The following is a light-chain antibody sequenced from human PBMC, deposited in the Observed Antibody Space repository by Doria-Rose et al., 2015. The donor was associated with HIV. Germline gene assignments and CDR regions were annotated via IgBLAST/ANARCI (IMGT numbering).Light chain of an antibody. V-gene: IGLV2-11*02. CDR1: SSDVGGHNS. J-gene: IGLJ3*02. CDR3: LSYDNSLSGSE. CDR2: DVS. Sequence: QSALTQPRSVSGSPGQSVTISCTGTSSDVGGHNSVSWYQQHPGKAPKLMIYDVSKRPSGVPDRFSGSKSGNTASLIISGLQVEDEADYYCLSYDNSLSGSEFGGGTKLTVL.